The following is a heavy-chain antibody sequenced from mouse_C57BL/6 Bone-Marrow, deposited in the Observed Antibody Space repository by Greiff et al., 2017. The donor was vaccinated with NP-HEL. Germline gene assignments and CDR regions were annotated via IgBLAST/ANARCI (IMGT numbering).Heavy chain of an antibody. CDR3: ARFHGSSPYWYFDV. CDR2: IYPGDGDT. V-gene: IGHV1-80*01. J-gene: IGHJ1*03. Sequence: QVQLQQSGAELVKPGASVKISCKASGYAFSSYWMNWVKQRPGKGLEWIGQIYPGDGDTNYNGKFKGKATLTADKSCSTAYMQLSSLTSEDSAVYFCARFHGSSPYWYFDVWGTGTTVTVSS. D-gene: IGHD1-1*01. CDR1: GYAFSSYW.